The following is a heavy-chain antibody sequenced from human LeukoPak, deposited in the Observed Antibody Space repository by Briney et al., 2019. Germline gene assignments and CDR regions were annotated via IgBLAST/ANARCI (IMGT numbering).Heavy chain of an antibody. CDR3: ARMLQTMIVVVTIDY. J-gene: IGHJ4*02. Sequence: ASVKVSCKASGYTFTSYGISWVRQAPGQGLEWMGWISAYNGNTNYAQKLQGRVTMTTDTSTSTAYMELRSLRSDDTAVYYCARMLQTMIVVVTIDYWGQGTLVTVSS. CDR2: ISAYNGNT. CDR1: GYTFTSYG. V-gene: IGHV1-18*01. D-gene: IGHD3-22*01.